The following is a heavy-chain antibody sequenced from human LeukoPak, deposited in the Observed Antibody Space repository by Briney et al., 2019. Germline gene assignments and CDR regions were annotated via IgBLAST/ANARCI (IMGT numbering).Heavy chain of an antibody. Sequence: GGSLRLSCAASGFTVSSNYMNWVRQAPGKGLEWVSVIYSGGSTYYADSVKGRFTISRDNSKNTLYLQMNSLRAEDTAVYYCAKGGLAAAGTAVDYWGQGTLVTVSS. CDR2: IYSGGST. D-gene: IGHD6-13*01. CDR3: AKGGLAAAGTAVDY. V-gene: IGHV3-53*01. CDR1: GFTVSSNY. J-gene: IGHJ4*02.